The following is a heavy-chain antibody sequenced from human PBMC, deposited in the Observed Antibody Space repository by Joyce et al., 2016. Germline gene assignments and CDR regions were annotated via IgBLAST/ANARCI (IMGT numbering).Heavy chain of an antibody. D-gene: IGHD3-22*01. Sequence: QVQLQESGPGLVRPSETLSVTCAVSGFSISSGYYWGWIRQPPGKGLEWIGSMYYTGNTYYRSSLRSRVTISVDTSKNQLSLKLSSVTASDTAVYYCARDRDSSGYYEFDFWGQGTLVTVSS. CDR2: MYYTGNT. CDR3: ARDRDSSGYYEFDF. V-gene: IGHV4-38-2*02. CDR1: GFSISSGYY. J-gene: IGHJ4*02.